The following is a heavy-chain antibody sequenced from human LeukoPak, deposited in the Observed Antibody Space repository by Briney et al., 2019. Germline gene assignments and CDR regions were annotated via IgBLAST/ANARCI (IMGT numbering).Heavy chain of an antibody. CDR3: ARDRGHSSSWSPHTLDY. CDR2: IYSGGST. J-gene: IGHJ4*02. CDR1: GFTVSSNY. V-gene: IGHV3-53*01. D-gene: IGHD6-13*01. Sequence: PGGSLRLSCAASGFTVSSNYMSWVRQAPGKGLEWASVIYSGGSTYYADSVKGRFTISRDNSKNTLYLQMNSLRAEDTAVYYCARDRGHSSSWSPHTLDYWGQGTLVTVSS.